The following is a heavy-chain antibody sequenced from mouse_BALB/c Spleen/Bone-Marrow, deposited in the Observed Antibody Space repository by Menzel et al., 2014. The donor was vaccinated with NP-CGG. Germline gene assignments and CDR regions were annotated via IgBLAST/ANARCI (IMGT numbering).Heavy chain of an antibody. CDR1: GYTFTSYW. Sequence: LQQSGSELVRPGASVKLSCKASGYTFTSYWMHWVKQRHGQGLEWIGGIYPGSGSTNYDEKFKSKGTLTVDTSSSTAYMHLSSLTSEDSAVYYCTSWDYWGQGTTLTVSS. J-gene: IGHJ2*01. V-gene: IGHV1S22*01. CDR3: TSWDY. CDR2: IYPGSGST.